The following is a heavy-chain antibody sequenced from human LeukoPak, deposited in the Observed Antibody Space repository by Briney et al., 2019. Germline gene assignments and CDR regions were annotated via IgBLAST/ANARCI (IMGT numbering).Heavy chain of an antibody. V-gene: IGHV1-2*02. Sequence: GASVKVSCKASGYTFTGYYMHWVRQAPGQGLEWMGWINPNSGGTNYAQKFQGRVTMTRDTSIGTAYMELSRLRSDDTAVYYCARDKLRARGFDYWGQGTLVTVSS. CDR1: GYTFTGYY. CDR3: ARDKLRARGFDY. J-gene: IGHJ4*02. D-gene: IGHD3-10*01. CDR2: INPNSGGT.